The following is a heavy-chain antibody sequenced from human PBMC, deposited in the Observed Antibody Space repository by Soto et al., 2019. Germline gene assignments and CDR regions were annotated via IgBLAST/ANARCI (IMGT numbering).Heavy chain of an antibody. CDR2: ISSSSSTI. J-gene: IGHJ4*02. D-gene: IGHD3-22*01. Sequence: GGSLRLSCAASGFTFSSYSMNWVRQAPGKGLEWVSYISSSSSTIYYADSVKGRFTISRDNAKNSLYLQMNSLRDEDTAVYYCARDFGYYDSSGYYYENPYFDYWGQGTLVTVSS. V-gene: IGHV3-48*02. CDR1: GFTFSSYS. CDR3: ARDFGYYDSSGYYYENPYFDY.